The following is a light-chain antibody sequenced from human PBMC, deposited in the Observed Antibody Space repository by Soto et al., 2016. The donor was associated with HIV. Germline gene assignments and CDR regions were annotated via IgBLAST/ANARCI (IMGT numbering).Light chain of an antibody. J-gene: IGLJ2*01. Sequence: SYELTQPPSVSVAPGKTARITCGGNNIGSKSVHRYQQKPGQAPVVVVYDNTDRPSGIPERFSGSNSGNTATLTISRVEAGDEADYYCQVWDSSSDHVVFGGGTKLTVL. V-gene: IGLV3-21*03. CDR2: DNT. CDR1: NIGSKS. CDR3: QVWDSSSDHVV.